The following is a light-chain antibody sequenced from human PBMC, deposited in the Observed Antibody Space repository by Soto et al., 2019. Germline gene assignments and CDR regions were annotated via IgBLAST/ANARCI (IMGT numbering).Light chain of an antibody. CDR3: QQYDNLPIT. CDR1: EDINNY. Sequence: DIQMTQSPSSLSASVGDRVTITCQATEDINNYLNWYQQKPGKAPKLLIYDASNLEAGVPSRFRGSGSGTDFTFTISSLQPEDSATYYCQQYDNLPITFGQGTRLEIK. J-gene: IGKJ5*01. CDR2: DAS. V-gene: IGKV1-33*01.